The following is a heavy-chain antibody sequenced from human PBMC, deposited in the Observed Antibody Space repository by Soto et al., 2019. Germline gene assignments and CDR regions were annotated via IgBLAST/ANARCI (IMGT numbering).Heavy chain of an antibody. CDR1: GGTFSSYT. D-gene: IGHD3-10*01. Sequence: QVQLVQSGAEVKKPGSSVKVSCKASGGTFSSYTISWVRQAPGQGLEWMGRIIPILGIANYAQKFQGRVTISADNATSTAYMEFSSVRSEDTAVYYCARGAIAMVEDGSYYGRGVWGRGTTVTV. V-gene: IGHV1-69*02. CDR2: IIPILGIA. J-gene: IGHJ6*02. CDR3: ARGAIAMVEDGSYYGRGV.